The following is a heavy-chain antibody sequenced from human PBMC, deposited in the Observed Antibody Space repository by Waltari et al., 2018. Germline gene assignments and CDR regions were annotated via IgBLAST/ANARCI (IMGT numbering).Heavy chain of an antibody. J-gene: IGHJ5*02. CDR1: GGPISSSPFY. Sequence: QLQLQESGPGLVKPSETMSLTCTVSGGPISSSPFYWGWIRQSPGRGLEWIGGSYYRGRTAYNPTLEIRVTISGDTSKNQFSLKLSSVTAADTSVYYCARHWKKSGYRFDPWGQGTLVTVSS. V-gene: IGHV4-39*01. CDR3: ARHWKKSGYRFDP. D-gene: IGHD5-12*01. CDR2: SYYRGRT.